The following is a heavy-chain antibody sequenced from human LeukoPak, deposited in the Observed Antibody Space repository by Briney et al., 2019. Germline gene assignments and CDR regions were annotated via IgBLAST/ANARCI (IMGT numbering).Heavy chain of an antibody. J-gene: IGHJ4*02. D-gene: IGHD5-18*01. CDR3: AKVGSYGFKYFDY. V-gene: IGHV3-23*01. Sequence: GGSLRLSCAASGFTFRNYAMTWVRQAPGKGLEWVSDISGSGDTTYYADSVKGRFTISRDSSTNTLYLQMNGLRAEDTAVYFCAKVGSYGFKYFDYWGRGTLVTVSS. CDR1: GFTFRNYA. CDR2: ISGSGDTT.